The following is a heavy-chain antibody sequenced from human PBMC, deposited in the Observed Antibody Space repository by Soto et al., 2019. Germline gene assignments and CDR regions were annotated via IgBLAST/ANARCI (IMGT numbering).Heavy chain of an antibody. J-gene: IGHJ4*02. CDR3: AKGDPDSRLLWSGYH. CDR1: GFTFGSYA. CDR2: ISGGGGHF. D-gene: IGHD3-10*01. V-gene: IGHV3-23*01. Sequence: GGSLRLSCAASGFTFGSYAMSWLRQAPGKGLEWVSAISGGGGHFFYGDSVKGRFTISRKNSKNTLYLQMNSLRGEDTAVYYCAKGDPDSRLLWSGYHWGQGALVTVSS.